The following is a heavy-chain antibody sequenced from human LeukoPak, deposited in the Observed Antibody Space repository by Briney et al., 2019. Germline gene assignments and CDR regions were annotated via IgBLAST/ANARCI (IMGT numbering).Heavy chain of an antibody. CDR1: GGTFSSYA. V-gene: IGHV1-69*05. Sequence: GASVKVSCKASGGTFSSYAISWVRQAPGQGLEWMGGIIPIFGTANYAQKFQGRVTMTRNTSISTAYMELSSLRSEDTAVYYCARARVVAATDFDYWGQGTLVTVSS. CDR3: ARARVVAATDFDY. CDR2: IIPIFGTA. D-gene: IGHD2-15*01. J-gene: IGHJ4*02.